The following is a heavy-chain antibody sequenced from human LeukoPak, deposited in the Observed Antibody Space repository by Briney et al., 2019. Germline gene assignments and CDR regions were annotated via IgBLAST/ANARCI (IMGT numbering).Heavy chain of an antibody. CDR2: MSSGSRYI. J-gene: IGHJ4*02. CDR3: ARDRPTGASRIFVVQ. V-gene: IGHV3-21*06. Sequence: KSGGSLRLSCTASGFTFTTYAITWVRQAPGKGLEWISSMSSGSRYIYYADSVRGRFTISRDNTRNSLYLAMNNLRAEDTAIYYCARDRPTGASRIFVVQWGQGTPVTVSS. CDR1: GFTFTTYA. D-gene: IGHD2-15*01.